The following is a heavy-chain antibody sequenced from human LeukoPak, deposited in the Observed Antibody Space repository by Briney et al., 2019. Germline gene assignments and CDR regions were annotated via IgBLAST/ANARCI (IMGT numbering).Heavy chain of an antibody. CDR1: GFSFSDYS. V-gene: IGHV3-64*01. Sequence: GGSLRLSCAASGFSFSDYSMDWVRQAPGKGLEYVSAISCNGDSTNYANSVRGRFTISRDNSKNTLYLQMGSLRAEDMAVYYCAREGSVAAFGPRRPFDYWGQGTLVTVSS. CDR3: AREGSVAAFGPRRPFDY. J-gene: IGHJ4*02. CDR2: ISCNGDST. D-gene: IGHD6-13*01.